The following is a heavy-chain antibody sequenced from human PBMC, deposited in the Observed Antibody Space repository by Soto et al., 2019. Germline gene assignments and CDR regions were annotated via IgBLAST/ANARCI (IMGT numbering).Heavy chain of an antibody. Sequence: GGSLRPSCPASGFSFGDYAMSWFRQAPGKGRGWVGFIRSKESGGTKEYAASVKRRFTISREDSKSIAYLQMNSLKTEDTAVYYCTRAGNWYNWNSKYDLDYWGQGTLVTVSS. D-gene: IGHD1-7*01. CDR2: IRSKESGGTK. CDR1: GFSFGDYA. V-gene: IGHV3-49*03. J-gene: IGHJ4*02. CDR3: TRAGNWYNWNSKYDLDY.